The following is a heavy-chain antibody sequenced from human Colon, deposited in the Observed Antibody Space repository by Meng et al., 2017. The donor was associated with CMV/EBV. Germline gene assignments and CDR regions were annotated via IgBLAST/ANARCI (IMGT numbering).Heavy chain of an antibody. V-gene: IGHV3-15*01. D-gene: IGHD6-13*01. CDR3: TSERVAAGNIYYYHHCIDV. Sequence: GESLKISCAASGFTFNTAWISWVRQAPAKGLEWVGRIKRRSDGGRTDYAAPVKGRFTISRDDSKNMLYLEMNSLKTEDTGVYFCTSERVAAGNIYYYHHCIDVWGQGTTVTVSS. J-gene: IGHJ6*02. CDR2: IKRRSDGGRT. CDR1: GFTFNTAW.